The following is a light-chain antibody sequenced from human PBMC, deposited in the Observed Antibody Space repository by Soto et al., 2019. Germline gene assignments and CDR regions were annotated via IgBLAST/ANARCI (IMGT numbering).Light chain of an antibody. Sequence: EIVLTQSPGTLSLSPGDRATLSCRASQSLSSNFLAWYQQKPGQTPRLLIYGAFNRATGVPDRFRGSGSGTDCTLTISRLVPEDVAVYYCQQYDTSPPLTFGGGTKVQI. CDR1: QSLSSNF. J-gene: IGKJ4*01. CDR3: QQYDTSPPLT. V-gene: IGKV3-20*01. CDR2: GAF.